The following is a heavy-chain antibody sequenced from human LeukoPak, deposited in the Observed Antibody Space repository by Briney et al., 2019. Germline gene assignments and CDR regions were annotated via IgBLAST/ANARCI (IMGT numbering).Heavy chain of an antibody. J-gene: IGHJ4*02. D-gene: IGHD1-7*01. CDR3: ARGGPRYNWNYPLDY. CDR2: INHSGST. Sequence: SETLSLTCAVYGGSFSGYYWSWIRQPPGKGLEWIGEINHSGSTNYNPSLKSRVTISVDTSKNQFSLKLSSVTAADTAVYYCARGGPRYNWNYPLDYWGQGTLVTVSS. V-gene: IGHV4-34*01. CDR1: GGSFSGYY.